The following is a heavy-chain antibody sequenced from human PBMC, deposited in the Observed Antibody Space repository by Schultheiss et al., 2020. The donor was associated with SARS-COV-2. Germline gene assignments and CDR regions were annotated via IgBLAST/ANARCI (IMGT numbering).Heavy chain of an antibody. D-gene: IGHD1-14*01. CDR1: GFTFSNAW. V-gene: IGHV3-66*01. CDR3: ARGKTVFDY. Sequence: GGSLRLSCAASGFTFSNAWMSWVRQAPGKGLEWVSVIYSGGSTYYADSVKGRFTISRDNSKNTLYLQMNSLRAEDTAVYYCARGKTVFDYWGQGTLVTVSS. J-gene: IGHJ4*02. CDR2: IYSGGST.